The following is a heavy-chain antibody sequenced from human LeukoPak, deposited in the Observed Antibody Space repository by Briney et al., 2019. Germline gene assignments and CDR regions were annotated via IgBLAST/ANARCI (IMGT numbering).Heavy chain of an antibody. CDR3: ARRDGYYFDY. CDR2: IYYSGRFNSGST. V-gene: IGHV4-39*01. J-gene: IGHJ4*02. CDR1: GGSISSSSYY. D-gene: IGHD5-24*01. Sequence: PSETLSLTCTVSGGSISSSSYYWGWIRQPPGKGLEWIGTIYYSGRFNSGSTPYNPSLKSRVTISVDTSKNQFSLKLSSVTAADTAVYYCARRDGYYFDYWGQGTLVTVSS.